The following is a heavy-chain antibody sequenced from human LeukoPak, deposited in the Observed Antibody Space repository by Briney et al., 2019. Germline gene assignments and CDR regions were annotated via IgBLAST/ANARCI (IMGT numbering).Heavy chain of an antibody. CDR1: GFTFSSYA. J-gene: IGHJ4*02. CDR2: ISGSGGST. Sequence: PGGSLRLSCAASGFTFSSYAMSWVRQATGKGLEWVSAISGSGGSTYYADSVKGRFTISRDNSKNTLYLQMNSLRAEDTAVYYCAGITMIVVVITTFDYWGQGTLVTVSS. D-gene: IGHD3-22*01. V-gene: IGHV3-23*01. CDR3: AGITMIVVVITTFDY.